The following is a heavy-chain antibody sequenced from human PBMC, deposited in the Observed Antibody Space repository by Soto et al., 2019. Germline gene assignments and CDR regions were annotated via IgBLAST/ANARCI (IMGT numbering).Heavy chain of an antibody. Sequence: SVMVSCKAAGYTFTTYEIGWVRQATGQGLEWRGWMNPKRGNTGYAQKFQGRITMTRDTSMTAGYMELSSLKSADTAVYYCALGNGLAQSRLNPVYRGHGTLVAV. J-gene: IGHJ4*01. CDR1: GYTFTTYE. CDR2: MNPKRGNT. D-gene: IGHD6-19*01. CDR3: ALGNGLAQSRLNPVY. V-gene: IGHV1-8*01.